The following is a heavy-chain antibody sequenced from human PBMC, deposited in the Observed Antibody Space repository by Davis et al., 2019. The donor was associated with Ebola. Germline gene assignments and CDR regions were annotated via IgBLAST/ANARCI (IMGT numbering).Heavy chain of an antibody. D-gene: IGHD1-7*01. Sequence: GGSLRLSCATSGFIFSNYAMNWVRQAPGKGLEWVSGISVGGTKTYYADSVKGRFTISRDSSKNTLYLQMKSLRDEDTGIYYCARGGTGNYLDAFNIWGHGTMVTVSS. CDR1: GFIFSNYA. J-gene: IGHJ3*02. V-gene: IGHV3-23*01. CDR2: ISVGGTKT. CDR3: ARGGTGNYLDAFNI.